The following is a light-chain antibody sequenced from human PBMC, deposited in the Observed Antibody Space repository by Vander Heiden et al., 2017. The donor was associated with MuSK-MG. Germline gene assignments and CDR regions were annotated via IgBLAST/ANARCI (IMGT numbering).Light chain of an antibody. V-gene: IGKV3-11*01. CDR2: ATS. J-gene: IGKJ4*01. Sequence: EIVLTQSPATLSLSPGERATLSCMASQSVDNYLAWYQQKPGQAPRLLIYATSNRAAGIPARFSGSGSGTDFTLTISSLEPEDFAVYYCQQRSGWLTFGGGTKVE. CDR1: QSVDNY. CDR3: QQRSGWLT.